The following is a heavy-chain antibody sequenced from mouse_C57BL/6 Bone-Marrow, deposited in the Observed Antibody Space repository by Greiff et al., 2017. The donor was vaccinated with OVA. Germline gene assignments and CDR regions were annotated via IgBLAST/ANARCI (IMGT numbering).Heavy chain of an antibody. V-gene: IGHV1-61*01. D-gene: IGHD1-1*01. CDR1: GYTFTSYW. Sequence: VQLQQPGAELVRPGSSVKLSCKASGYTFTSYWMDWVKQRPGQGLEWIGNIYPSDSETHYNQKFKDKATLTVDKSSSTAYMKLSSLTSEDSAVYYCARWDYYGRRFDYGGQGTLVTVSA. CDR2: IYPSDSET. CDR3: ARWDYYGRRFDY. J-gene: IGHJ3*01.